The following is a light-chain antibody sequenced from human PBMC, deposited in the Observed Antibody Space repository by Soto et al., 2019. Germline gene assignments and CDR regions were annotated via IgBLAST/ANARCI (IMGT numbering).Light chain of an antibody. V-gene: IGLV2-23*01. CDR2: EGS. J-gene: IGLJ1*01. Sequence: QSALTQPASVSASPGQSITIPCTGTSSDVGSYNLVSWYQQHPGKAPKLMIYEGSKRPSGVSNRFSGSKSGNTASLTISGLQAEDEADYYCCSYAGSSTFVFGTGTKVTV. CDR1: SSDVGSYNL. CDR3: CSYAGSSTFV.